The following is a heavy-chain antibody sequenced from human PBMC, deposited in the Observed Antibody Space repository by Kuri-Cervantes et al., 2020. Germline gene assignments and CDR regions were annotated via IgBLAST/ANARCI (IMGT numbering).Heavy chain of an antibody. CDR3: ARLRGGYDFDY. V-gene: IGHV3-7*01. J-gene: IGHJ4*02. CDR2: IKQDGSET. D-gene: IGHD3-22*01. CDR1: GFTFSSYW. Sequence: GESLKISCAASGFTFSSYWMSWVRQAPGKGLEWVANIKQDGSETYYVDSVAGRFTISRDNAKNSLFLQMHSLRVEDTAIYYCARLRGGYDFDYWGQGTLVTVSS.